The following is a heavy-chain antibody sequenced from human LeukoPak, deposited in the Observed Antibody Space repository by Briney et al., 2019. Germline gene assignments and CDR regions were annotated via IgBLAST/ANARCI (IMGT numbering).Heavy chain of an antibody. V-gene: IGHV4-34*01. Sequence: SSETLSLTCAVYGGSFSSYYWSWIRQPPGKGLEWIGEINHSGSTNYNPSLKSRVTISVDTSKNQFSLKLSSVTAADTAVYYCARGYVRTARKEGGSGSYSKVVRQFPYYFDYWGQGTLVTVSS. CDR1: GGSFSSYY. CDR2: INHSGST. J-gene: IGHJ4*02. D-gene: IGHD3-10*01. CDR3: ARGYVRTARKEGGSGSYSKVVRQFPYYFDY.